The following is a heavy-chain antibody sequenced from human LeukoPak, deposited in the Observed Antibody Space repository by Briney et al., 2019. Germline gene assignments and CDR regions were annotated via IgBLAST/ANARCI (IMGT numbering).Heavy chain of an antibody. CDR3: ARTSVYSSGADY. CDR1: GGSISSSSYY. V-gene: IGHV4-39*01. Sequence: PSETLSLACTVSGGSISSSSYYWGWIRQPPGKGLEWIGHIYYSGSTYYSPSLQSRITISVDPSKNQFSLKLSSVTAADTAVYYCARTSVYSSGADYWGQGTLVTVSS. J-gene: IGHJ4*02. CDR2: IYYSGST. D-gene: IGHD6-19*01.